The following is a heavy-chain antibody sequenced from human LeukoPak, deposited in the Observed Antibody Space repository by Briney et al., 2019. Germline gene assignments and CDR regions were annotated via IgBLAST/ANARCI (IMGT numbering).Heavy chain of an antibody. V-gene: IGHV1-24*01. D-gene: IGHD4-11*01. CDR3: ATSGALQYGYFDY. CDR2: FDPEDGEI. CDR1: GYTLTELS. Sequence: ASVKVSCKVSGYTLTELSMHWVRQAPGKGLEWMGGFDPEDGEIIYAQKFQGRVTMTEDTSTDTAYMELSSLRSEDTAVYYCATSGALQYGYFDYWGQGTLVTVSS. J-gene: IGHJ4*02.